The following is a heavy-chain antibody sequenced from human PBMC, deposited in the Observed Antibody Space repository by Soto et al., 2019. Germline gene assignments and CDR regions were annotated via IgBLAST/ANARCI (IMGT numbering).Heavy chain of an antibody. Sequence: ASVKVSCKASGYTFTSYGISWVRQAPGQGLEWMGWISAYNGNTNYAQKLQGRVTMTTDTSTSTACMELRSLRSDDTAVYYCARNLAAAGPRSWFDPWGQGTLVTVSS. J-gene: IGHJ5*02. V-gene: IGHV1-18*01. D-gene: IGHD6-13*01. CDR3: ARNLAAAGPRSWFDP. CDR2: ISAYNGNT. CDR1: GYTFTSYG.